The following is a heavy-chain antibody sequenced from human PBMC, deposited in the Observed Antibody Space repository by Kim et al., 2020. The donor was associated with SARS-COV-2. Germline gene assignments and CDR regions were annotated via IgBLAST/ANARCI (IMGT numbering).Heavy chain of an antibody. CDR1: GFRFSDYQ. CDR2: INYNGRTI. CDR3: AKSTDYYYEIIDY. D-gene: IGHD3-22*01. Sequence: GGSLRLSCAASGFRFSDYQMNWIRQAPGKGLEWVSYINYNGRTIYYADSVKGRITNSRDNAKNSLYLQMNSLRAEDTAVYYCAKSTDYYYEIIDYWGQGTLVTDSS. J-gene: IGHJ4*01. V-gene: IGHV3-11*01.